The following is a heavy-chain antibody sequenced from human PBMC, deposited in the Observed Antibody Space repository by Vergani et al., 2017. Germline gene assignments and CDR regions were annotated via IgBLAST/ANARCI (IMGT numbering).Heavy chain of an antibody. CDR1: GGSFTSYH. J-gene: IGHJ6*03. D-gene: IGHD4-11*01. Sequence: QVQLQQWGGGLLKPSETLSLTCVVNGGSFTSYHWTWIRQSPGEGLEWVVDIDHTGRPDYNPSLKSRLTMSVDKSRNQLSLTLNSVTATDTAIYFCARVNTETNGHLYYYYYMDVWGQGTAVTVS. CDR3: ARVNTETNGHLYYYYYMDV. CDR2: IDHTGRP. V-gene: IGHV4-34*01.